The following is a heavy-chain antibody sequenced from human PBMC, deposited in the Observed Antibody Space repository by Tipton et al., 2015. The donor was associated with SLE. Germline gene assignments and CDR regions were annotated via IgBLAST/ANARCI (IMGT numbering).Heavy chain of an antibody. V-gene: IGHV4-39*01. CDR2: IHYSGTT. CDR3: ARLPTGFPNWFDP. J-gene: IGHJ5*02. D-gene: IGHD4-17*01. CDR1: GFSISSSSYT. Sequence: TLSLTCTVSGFSISSSSYTWGWIRQPPGKGLEWIGTIHYSGTTYYNPSLRSRVTISVDTSKNQFSLKLSSVTAADTAVYYCARLPTGFPNWFDPWDQGTLVTVSS.